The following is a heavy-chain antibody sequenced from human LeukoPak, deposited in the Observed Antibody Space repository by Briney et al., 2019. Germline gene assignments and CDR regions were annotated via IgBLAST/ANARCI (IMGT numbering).Heavy chain of an antibody. Sequence: GGSLRLSCTASGFTFGDYAMSRFRQAPGKGLEWVGFIRSKAYGGTTEYAASVKGRFTISRDDSKSIAYLQMNSLKTEDTAVYYCTRPSSIAARREYYFDYWGQGTLVTVSS. V-gene: IGHV3-49*03. CDR2: IRSKAYGGTT. CDR1: GFTFGDYA. J-gene: IGHJ4*02. CDR3: TRPSSIAARREYYFDY. D-gene: IGHD6-6*01.